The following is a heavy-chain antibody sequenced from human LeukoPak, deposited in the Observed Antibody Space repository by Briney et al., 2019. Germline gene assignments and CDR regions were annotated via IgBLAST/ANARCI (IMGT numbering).Heavy chain of an antibody. J-gene: IGHJ3*02. CDR3: ARDDRVVAFHI. CDR1: GGTFSNDG. D-gene: IGHD3-10*01. Sequence: GASVKVSCKASGGTFSNDGINWVRQAPGQGLGWMGRIILILGIANYAQNFQGRVTITADKSTSTAYMELSSLRSEDTAVYYCARDDRVVAFHIWGQGTMVTVSS. V-gene: IGHV1-69*04. CDR2: IILILGIA.